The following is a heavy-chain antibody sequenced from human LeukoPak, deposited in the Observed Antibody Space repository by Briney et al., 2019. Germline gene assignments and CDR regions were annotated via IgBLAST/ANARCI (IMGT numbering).Heavy chain of an antibody. D-gene: IGHD4-17*01. CDR2: ISGSGGST. CDR3: AKDRWPDYGDAGYFDY. J-gene: IGHJ4*02. V-gene: IGHV3-23*01. Sequence: GGSLRLSCAASGFTFSSYAMSWVREAPGKGLEWVSAISGSGGSTYYADSVKGRSTISRDNAKNTLYLQMTSLRAEDTAVYYCAKDRWPDYGDAGYFDYWGQGALVTVSS. CDR1: GFTFSSYA.